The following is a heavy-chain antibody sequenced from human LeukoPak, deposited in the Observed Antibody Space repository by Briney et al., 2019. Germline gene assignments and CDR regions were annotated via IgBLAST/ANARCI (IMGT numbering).Heavy chain of an antibody. J-gene: IGHJ4*02. CDR3: ARAPTGATYFDY. Sequence: GGSLRLSCAASGFSFSSYWMHWVRQAPGKGLVWVSRMNGDGSSTMYADSVKGRFTISRDNAKNTLYLQMNGLRAEDTAVYYCARAPTGATYFDYWGQGTLVTVSS. V-gene: IGHV3-74*03. CDR1: GFSFSSYW. CDR2: MNGDGSST. D-gene: IGHD1-26*01.